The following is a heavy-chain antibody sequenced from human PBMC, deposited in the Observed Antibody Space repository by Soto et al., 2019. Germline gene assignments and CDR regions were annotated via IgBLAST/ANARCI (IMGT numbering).Heavy chain of an antibody. Sequence: PGGSLRLSCAASGFTFDDYAMHWVRQAPGKGLEWVSGISWNSGSIGYADSVKGRFTISRDNAKNSLYLQMNSLRAEDTALYYCAKGGNYETFYYGMDVWGQGTTVTVSS. D-gene: IGHD1-7*01. CDR2: ISWNSGSI. CDR1: GFTFDDYA. V-gene: IGHV3-9*01. CDR3: AKGGNYETFYYGMDV. J-gene: IGHJ6*02.